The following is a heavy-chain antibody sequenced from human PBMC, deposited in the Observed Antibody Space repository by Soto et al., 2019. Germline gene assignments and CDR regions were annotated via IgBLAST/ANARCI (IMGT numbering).Heavy chain of an antibody. CDR1: GFTFDDYA. CDR2: ITWNSGST. D-gene: IGHD2-15*01. V-gene: IGHV3-9*01. J-gene: IGHJ1*01. CDR3: ATDIGRSAFQGYVLH. Sequence: EVQLVESGGTLVQPGRSLRLSCTASGFTFDDYAMHWVRQAPGKGLEWVAGITWNSGSTDYADSVRGRVTISRDNAQSSLYLQMNSLRSDDTALYYCATDIGRSAFQGYVLHWGQGTLVTVSS.